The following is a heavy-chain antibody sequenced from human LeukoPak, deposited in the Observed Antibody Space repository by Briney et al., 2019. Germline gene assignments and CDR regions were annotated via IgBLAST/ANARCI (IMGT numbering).Heavy chain of an antibody. D-gene: IGHD3-22*01. CDR1: GFTFDDYA. J-gene: IGHJ4*02. Sequence: PGRSLRLSCAASGFTFDDYAMHWVRQAPGKGLEWVSGISWNSGSIGYADSVKGRFTTSRDNAKNSLYLQMNSLRAEDTALYYCAKDYYDSSGYLGGVFDYWGQGTLVTVSS. CDR2: ISWNSGSI. CDR3: AKDYYDSSGYLGGVFDY. V-gene: IGHV3-9*01.